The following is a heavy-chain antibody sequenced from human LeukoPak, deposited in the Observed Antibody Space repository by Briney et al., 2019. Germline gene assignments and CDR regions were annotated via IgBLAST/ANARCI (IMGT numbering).Heavy chain of an antibody. J-gene: IGHJ4*02. CDR2: INHSGST. Sequence: SETLSLTCAVYGGSFSGYYWSWIRQPPEKGLEWIGEINHSGSTNYNPSLKSRVTISVDTSKNQFSLKLSSVTAADTAVYYCARGSPAAWARYYFDYWGQGTLVTVSS. CDR3: ARGSPAAWARYYFDY. V-gene: IGHV4-34*01. CDR1: GGSFSGYY. D-gene: IGHD6-13*01.